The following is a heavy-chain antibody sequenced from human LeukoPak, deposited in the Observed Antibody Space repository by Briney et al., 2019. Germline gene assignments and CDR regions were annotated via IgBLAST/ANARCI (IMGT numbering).Heavy chain of an antibody. Sequence: PGGSLRLSCAASGFTFSSYSMNWVRQAPGKGLEWVSSISSSSSYIYYADSVKGRFTISRDNAKNSLYLQMNSLRAEDTAVYYCASGIVAAGRTLGFDYWGQGILVTVSS. D-gene: IGHD6-13*01. CDR3: ASGIVAAGRTLGFDY. CDR1: GFTFSSYS. CDR2: ISSSSSYI. V-gene: IGHV3-21*01. J-gene: IGHJ4*02.